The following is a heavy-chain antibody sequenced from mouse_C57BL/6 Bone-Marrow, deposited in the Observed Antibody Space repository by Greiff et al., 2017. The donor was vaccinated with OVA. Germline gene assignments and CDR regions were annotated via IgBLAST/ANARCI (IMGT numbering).Heavy chain of an antibody. Sequence: VQLQQSGPELVKPGASVKISCKASGYAFSSSWMNWVKQRPGKGLEWIGRIYPGDGDTNYNGQFKGKATLSADKSSSTAYMQLSSLTSEDSAVYCCARDGGYYYGSGGDFDVWGTGTTVTVTS. D-gene: IGHD1-1*01. CDR3: ARDGGYYYGSGGDFDV. CDR2: IYPGDGDT. J-gene: IGHJ1*03. CDR1: GYAFSSSW. V-gene: IGHV1-82*01.